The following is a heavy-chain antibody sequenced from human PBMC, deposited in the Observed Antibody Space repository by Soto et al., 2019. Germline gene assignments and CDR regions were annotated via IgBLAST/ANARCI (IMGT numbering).Heavy chain of an antibody. CDR1: GVTVSSNY. J-gene: IGHJ4*02. CDR2: IYSGGST. CDR3: ARHGYNYGGGYFDS. V-gene: IGHV3-66*04. D-gene: IGHD5-18*01. Sequence: EVQLVESGGGLVQPGGSLRLSCAASGVTVSSNYMSWVRQAPGKGLEWVSVIYSGGSTYYADSVKGRFTISRDNSKNTLYLQMNRLRAEDTAVYYCARHGYNYGGGYFDSWGQGTLVTVSS.